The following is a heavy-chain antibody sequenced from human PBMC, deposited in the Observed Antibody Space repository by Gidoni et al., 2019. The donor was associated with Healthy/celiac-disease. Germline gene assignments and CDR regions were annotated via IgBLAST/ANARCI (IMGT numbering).Heavy chain of an antibody. CDR3: AREIRRRIGAVGY. V-gene: IGHV3-33*01. CDR1: AFTFSSYG. Sequence: QVQLLESGGGVVQPGRSLRLSCAASAFTFSSYGMHWVRQAPGKGVEWVAVIWYDGSNKYYADSVKGRFTISRDNSKNTLYLQMNSLRAEDTAVYYCAREIRRRIGAVGYWGQGTLVTVSS. CDR2: IWYDGSNK. J-gene: IGHJ4*02. D-gene: IGHD3-10*01.